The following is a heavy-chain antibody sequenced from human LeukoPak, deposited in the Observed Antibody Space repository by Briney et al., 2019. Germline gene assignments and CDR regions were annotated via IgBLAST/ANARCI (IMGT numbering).Heavy chain of an antibody. CDR1: GYTFTGYY. Sequence: ASVKVSCKASGYTFTGYYMHWVRQAPGQGLEWMGWINPNSGGTNYAQKFQGGVTMTRDTSISTAYMELSRLRSDDTAVYYCARGLDKYDYWSGYFLADWGQGTLVTVSS. CDR2: INPNSGGT. D-gene: IGHD3-3*01. V-gene: IGHV1-2*02. J-gene: IGHJ4*02. CDR3: ARGLDKYDYWSGYFLAD.